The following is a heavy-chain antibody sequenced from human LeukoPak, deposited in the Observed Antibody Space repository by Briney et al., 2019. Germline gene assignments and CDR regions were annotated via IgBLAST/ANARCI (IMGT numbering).Heavy chain of an antibody. V-gene: IGHV3-23*01. Sequence: GGSLRLSCAASGFTVSSNYMSWVRQAPGKGLEWVSAISGSGGSTYYADSVKGRFTISRDNSKNTLYLQMNSLRAEDTAVYYCAKAMGRSGDYWGQGTLVTVSS. CDR1: GFTVSSNY. D-gene: IGHD1-26*01. CDR3: AKAMGRSGDY. J-gene: IGHJ4*02. CDR2: ISGSGGST.